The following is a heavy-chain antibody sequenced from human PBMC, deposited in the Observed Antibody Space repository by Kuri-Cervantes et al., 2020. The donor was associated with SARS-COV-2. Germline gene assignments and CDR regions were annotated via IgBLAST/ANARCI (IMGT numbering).Heavy chain of an antibody. CDR3: ARDRGYFDWFYMDV. Sequence: SVKVSCKASGGTFSSYAISWVRQAPGQGLEWMGGIIPIFGTANYAQKFQGGVTITADESTSTAYMELSSLRAEDTAVYYCARDRGYFDWFYMDVWGKGTTVTVSS. D-gene: IGHD3-9*01. CDR1: GGTFSSYA. CDR2: IIPIFGTA. V-gene: IGHV1-69*13. J-gene: IGHJ6*03.